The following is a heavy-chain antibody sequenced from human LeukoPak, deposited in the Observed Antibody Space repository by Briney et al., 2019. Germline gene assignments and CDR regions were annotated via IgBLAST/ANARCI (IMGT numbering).Heavy chain of an antibody. CDR3: AKSYGDYLGYFDS. V-gene: IGHV3-23*01. CDR1: GFTFSSCA. J-gene: IGHJ4*02. Sequence: PGGSLRLSCAAPGFTFSSCAMSWFRQAPVKGLEWVSGISDGGGTTNYADAVKGRFTISRDKSKNTLFLQMNSLRAEDTAVYYCAKSYGDYLGYFDSWGQGTLVTVSS. D-gene: IGHD4-17*01. CDR2: ISDGGGTT.